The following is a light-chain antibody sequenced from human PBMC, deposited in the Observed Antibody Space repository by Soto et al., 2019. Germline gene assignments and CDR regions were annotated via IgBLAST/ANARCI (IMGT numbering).Light chain of an antibody. V-gene: IGLV2-11*01. Sequence: QSVLTQPRSVSGSPGQSVTISCTGTSSDVGGYNFVSWYQQHPGKAPKLMIYDVSKRPSGVPDRFSGSKSGNTASLTSSGLQAEEEADYYCCSYAGSYTWVFGTGTKLTVL. CDR3: CSYAGSYTWV. CDR1: SSDVGGYNF. J-gene: IGLJ1*01. CDR2: DVS.